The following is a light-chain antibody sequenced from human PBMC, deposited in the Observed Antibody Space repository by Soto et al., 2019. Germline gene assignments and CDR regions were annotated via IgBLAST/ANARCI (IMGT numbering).Light chain of an antibody. J-gene: IGLJ1*01. CDR3: QSYDRSLSGCV. V-gene: IGLV1-40*01. CDR1: SSNIGADYD. CDR2: GHT. Sequence: QSALTQPPSVSGAPGQRVTISCTGSSSNIGADYDVHWYQQLPGTAPKLLIYGHTNRPSGVPDRFSGSKSGSSASLAITGLQAEDEADYYCQSYDRSLSGCVFGTGTKVTVL.